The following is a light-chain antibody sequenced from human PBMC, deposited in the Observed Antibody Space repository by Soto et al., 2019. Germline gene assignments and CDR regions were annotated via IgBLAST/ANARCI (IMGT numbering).Light chain of an antibody. CDR2: AGN. Sequence: QSALTQPASVSGSPGQSITISCSGTSSDVGNYYLVSWYQHHPGKAPKLMIYAGNKRPSGVSTRFSGSKSGNTASLTISGLQAEDEADYYCCSYAGSSIPYVFGTGTKLTVL. CDR3: CSYAGSSIPYV. J-gene: IGLJ1*01. CDR1: SSDVGNYYL. V-gene: IGLV2-23*01.